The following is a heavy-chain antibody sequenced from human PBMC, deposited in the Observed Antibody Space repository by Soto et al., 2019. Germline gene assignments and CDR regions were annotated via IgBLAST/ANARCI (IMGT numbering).Heavy chain of an antibody. CDR1: GGSISSGDYY. Sequence: SETLSLTCTVSGGSISSGDYYWSWIRQPPGKGLEWIGYIYYSGSTYYNPSLKSRVTISVDTSKNQFSLKLSSVTAADTAVYYCARDGSAGTDDYGMDVWGQGTTVTVSS. CDR3: ARDGSAGTDDYGMDV. D-gene: IGHD1-1*01. CDR2: IYYSGST. J-gene: IGHJ6*02. V-gene: IGHV4-30-4*01.